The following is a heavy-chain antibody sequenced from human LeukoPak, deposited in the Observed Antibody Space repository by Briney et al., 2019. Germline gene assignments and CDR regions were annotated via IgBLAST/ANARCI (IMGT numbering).Heavy chain of an antibody. CDR2: IYSSGST. CDR3: ARGRSPGALFDY. D-gene: IGHD4/OR15-4a*01. CDR1: GGSISSYY. J-gene: IGHJ4*02. Sequence: SETLSLTCTISGGSISSYYWSWIRQPAGKGLEWIGRIYSSGSTNYNPSLKSRVTMSVDTSKNQFSLKLSSVTAADTAVYYCARGRSPGALFDYWGQGTLVTVSS. V-gene: IGHV4-4*07.